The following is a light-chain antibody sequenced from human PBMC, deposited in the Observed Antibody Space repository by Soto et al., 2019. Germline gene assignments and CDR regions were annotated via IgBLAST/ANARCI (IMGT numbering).Light chain of an antibody. CDR2: WAS. V-gene: IGKV4-1*01. Sequence: DIVMTQSPDSLAVSLGERATINCKSSQSVLSSSNNKNYLTWYQQKPGQPPKMIIYWASTRESGVPDRFSGSGSGTDFTLNISSLQAEDVAVYYCQQYYSTPSFGQGTKLEIK. J-gene: IGKJ2*01. CDR3: QQYYSTPS. CDR1: QSVLSSSNNKNY.